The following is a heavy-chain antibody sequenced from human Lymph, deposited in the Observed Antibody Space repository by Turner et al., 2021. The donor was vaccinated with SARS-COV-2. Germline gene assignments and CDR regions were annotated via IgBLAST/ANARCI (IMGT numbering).Heavy chain of an antibody. D-gene: IGHD1-26*01. V-gene: IGHV3-23*01. CDR1: GFTFSSYA. J-gene: IGHJ4*02. Sequence: EVQLLESGGCLVQPGGSLRLSCAASGFTFSSYAMSWVRQAPGKGLEWGSTISGSGGSTYYEDSVKGRFTISRDNSKNTLYLQMNSLRAEDTAVYYCARTHSGNYLSAFDSWGQGTLVTVSS. CDR2: ISGSGGST. CDR3: ARTHSGNYLSAFDS.